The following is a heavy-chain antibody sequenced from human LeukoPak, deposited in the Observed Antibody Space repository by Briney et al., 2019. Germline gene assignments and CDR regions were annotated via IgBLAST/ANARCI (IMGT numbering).Heavy chain of an antibody. V-gene: IGHV3-53*01. J-gene: IGHJ4*02. CDR1: GFIVSNNY. CDR3: AKEGRSLQTY. CDR2: LYNAGST. D-gene: IGHD5-24*01. Sequence: GGSLRLSCLASGFIVSNNYMSWVRQAPGKGLEWVSVLYNAGSTYYADSVKGRFTISRDNSKNTLYLQMYSLRAEDTAVYYCAKEGRSLQTYWGQGTLVTVSS.